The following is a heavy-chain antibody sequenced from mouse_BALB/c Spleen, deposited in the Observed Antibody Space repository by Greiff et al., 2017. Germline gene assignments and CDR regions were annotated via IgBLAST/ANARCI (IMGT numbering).Heavy chain of an antibody. Sequence: QVQLQQSGADLAKPGASGKMSCKASGYTFTSFWMHWVQQSPGQGLEWIGYINTGTGYTEYEQTVKDKVTLTADKSYSTPYLQLSSLTSEDSAMYYCARRRNDEFAYWGQGTLVTVSA. CDR3: ARRRNDEFAY. J-gene: IGHJ3*01. CDR1: GYTFTSFW. D-gene: IGHD2-14*01. V-gene: IGHV1-7*01. CDR2: INTGTGYT.